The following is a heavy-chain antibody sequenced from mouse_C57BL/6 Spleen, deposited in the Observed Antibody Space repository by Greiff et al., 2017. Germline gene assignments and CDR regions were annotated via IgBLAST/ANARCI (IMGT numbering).Heavy chain of an antibody. CDR3: ARTEGYDWVMDY. V-gene: IGHV1-59*01. Sequence: VQLQQPGAELVRPGTSVKLSCKASGYTFTSYWMHWVKQRPGQGLEWIGVIDPSDSYTNYNQKFKGKATLTVDTSSSTAYMQLSSLTSEDSAVYYCARTEGYDWVMDYWGQGTSVTVSS. J-gene: IGHJ4*01. D-gene: IGHD2-2*01. CDR2: IDPSDSYT. CDR1: GYTFTSYW.